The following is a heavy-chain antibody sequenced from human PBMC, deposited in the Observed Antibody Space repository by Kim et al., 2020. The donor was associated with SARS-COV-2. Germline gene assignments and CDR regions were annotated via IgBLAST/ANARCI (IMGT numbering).Heavy chain of an antibody. V-gene: IGHV3-21*01. CDR2: ISSSSYI. CDR1: GFTFSSYS. Sequence: GGSLRLSCAASGFTFSSYSMNWVRQAPGKGLEWVSSISSSSYIYYADSVKGRFTISRDNAKNSLYLQMNSLRAEDTAVYYCARDPGRPNYYYYYGMDVWGQGTTVTVSS. D-gene: IGHD6-6*01. CDR3: ARDPGRPNYYYYYGMDV. J-gene: IGHJ6*02.